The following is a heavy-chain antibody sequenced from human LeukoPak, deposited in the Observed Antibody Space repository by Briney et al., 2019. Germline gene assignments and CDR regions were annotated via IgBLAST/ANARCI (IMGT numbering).Heavy chain of an antibody. Sequence: PSETLSLTCTVSGGSISSSSYYWGWIRQPPGKGLEWIGSIYYSGSTYYNPSLKSRVTISVDTSKNQFSLKLSSVTAADTAVYYCARERSMVRGVSWFDPWGQGILVTVSS. CDR2: IYYSGST. V-gene: IGHV4-39*07. CDR1: GGSISSSSYY. J-gene: IGHJ5*02. D-gene: IGHD3-10*01. CDR3: ARERSMVRGVSWFDP.